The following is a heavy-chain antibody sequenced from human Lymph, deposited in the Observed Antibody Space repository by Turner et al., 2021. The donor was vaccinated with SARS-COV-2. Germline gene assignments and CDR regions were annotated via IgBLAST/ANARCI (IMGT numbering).Heavy chain of an antibody. V-gene: IGHV4-39*01. CDR2: IYYSEST. Sequence: QLQLQESGPGLVKPSETLSLTCTVAGGSISRSSYYWGWIRQPPGKGLEWIGGIYYSESTYYNPPLKSRVTISVDTSKNQFSLKLSSVTAADTAVYYCASNYDILTGYYTRNWFDPWGQGTLVTVSS. J-gene: IGHJ5*02. CDR1: GGSISRSSYY. CDR3: ASNYDILTGYYTRNWFDP. D-gene: IGHD3-9*01.